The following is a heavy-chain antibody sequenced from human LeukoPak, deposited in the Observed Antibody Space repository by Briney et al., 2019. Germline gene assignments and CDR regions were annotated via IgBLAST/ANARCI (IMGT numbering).Heavy chain of an antibody. CDR1: GFTFSNYA. CDR3: ARDPLIAAADDAFDI. Sequence: GGSLRLSCAASGFTFSNYAMSWVRQAPGKGLEWVSVIYSGGSTYYADSVKGRFTISRDNSKNTLYLQMNSLRAEDTAVYYCARDPLIAAADDAFDIWGQGTMVTVSS. D-gene: IGHD6-13*01. V-gene: IGHV3-53*01. CDR2: IYSGGST. J-gene: IGHJ3*02.